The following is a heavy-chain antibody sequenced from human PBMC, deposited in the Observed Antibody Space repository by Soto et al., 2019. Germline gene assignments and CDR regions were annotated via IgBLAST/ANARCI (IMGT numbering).Heavy chain of an antibody. J-gene: IGHJ5*02. CDR2: IYYSGST. D-gene: IGHD2-15*01. CDR1: GGSISSGGYY. CDR3: ARAWVAAISPLYNLFDP. V-gene: IGHV4-31*03. Sequence: PSETLSLTCTVSGGSISSGGYYWSWIRQHPGKGLEWIGYIYYSGSTYYNPSLKSRVTISVDTSKNQFSLKLSSVTAADTAVYYCARAWVAAISPLYNLFDPCGQGTLVTVSS.